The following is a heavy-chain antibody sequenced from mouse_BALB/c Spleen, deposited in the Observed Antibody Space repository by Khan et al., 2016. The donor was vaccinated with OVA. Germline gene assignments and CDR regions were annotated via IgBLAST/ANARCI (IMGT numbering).Heavy chain of an antibody. Sequence: QGQLKQSGPGRVAPSQSRSITCTVSGFSLTNHGLTWDRQPPGKGLEWLGVLWGDGRTNYHSALISRLRISKDNSKSQVFLKLSSLQTDDTATYYCAKWGTRYYAMDYWGQGTSVTVSS. J-gene: IGHJ4*01. CDR3: AKWGTRYYAMDY. V-gene: IGHV2-3*01. D-gene: IGHD1-3*01. CDR2: LWGDGRT. CDR1: GFSLTNHG.